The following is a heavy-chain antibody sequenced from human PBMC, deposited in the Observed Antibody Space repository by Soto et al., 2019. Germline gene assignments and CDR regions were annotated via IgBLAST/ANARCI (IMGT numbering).Heavy chain of an antibody. J-gene: IGHJ6*01. D-gene: IGHD3-3*01. CDR3: AKSALRSKFGGMDV. CDR2: FSGSST. CDR1: GFTFTGYA. Sequence: VGSLRLSCAASGFTFTGYAMSWVRQAPGKGLEWVSGFSGSSTYYADSVKGRFTISRDNSRTTLYLQMNSLRAEGTALYHCAKSALRSKFGGMDVW. V-gene: IGHV3-23*01.